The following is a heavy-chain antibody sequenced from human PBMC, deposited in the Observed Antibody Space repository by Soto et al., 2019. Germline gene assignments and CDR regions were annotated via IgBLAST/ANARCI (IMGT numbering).Heavy chain of an antibody. CDR2: ISASGDYS. J-gene: IGHJ4*02. Sequence: EVQLLESGGDLVQPGGSLRLSCVASASTFRNYAVTWARQAPGKGLEWVSTISASGDYSYYADSVKGRFTISRDNSKNTLYLQMSSLSAEDTALYYCARGGSYCSGTSCPPDYWGQGTLVTVSS. D-gene: IGHD2-2*01. CDR3: ARGGSYCSGTSCPPDY. V-gene: IGHV3-23*01. CDR1: ASTFRNYA.